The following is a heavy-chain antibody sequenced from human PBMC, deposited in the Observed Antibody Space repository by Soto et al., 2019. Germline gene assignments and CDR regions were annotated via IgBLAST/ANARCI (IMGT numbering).Heavy chain of an antibody. CDR3: AKVRTASYYYDSSGYDGNAFDI. J-gene: IGHJ3*02. V-gene: IGHV3-23*01. CDR1: GFTFSSYA. D-gene: IGHD3-22*01. CDR2: ISGSGGST. Sequence: EVQLLESGGGLVQPGGSLRLSCAASGFTFSSYAMSWVRQAPGKGLEWVSAISGSGGSTYYADSMKGRFTISRDNSKNTQYLKMNSLRAEDTAVYYCAKVRTASYYYDSSGYDGNAFDIWGQGTMVTVSS.